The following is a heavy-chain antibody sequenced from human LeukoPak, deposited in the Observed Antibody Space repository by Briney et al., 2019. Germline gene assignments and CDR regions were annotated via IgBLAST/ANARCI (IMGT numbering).Heavy chain of an antibody. CDR2: ISFDGTNK. CDR1: GFTFSSYG. D-gene: IGHD3-16*01. CDR3: AKGKDLYGALDI. Sequence: PGGSLRLSCAASGFTFSSYGMHWVRRAPGKGLDWVALISFDGTNKYYADSVKGRFTISRDNSKNTLYLQMNSLRVEDTAVYYCAKGKDLYGALDIWGQGTMVAVSS. J-gene: IGHJ3*02. V-gene: IGHV3-30*18.